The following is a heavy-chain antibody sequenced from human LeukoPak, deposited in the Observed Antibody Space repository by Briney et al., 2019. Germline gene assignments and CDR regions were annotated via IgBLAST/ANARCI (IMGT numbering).Heavy chain of an antibody. CDR1: GFTFSSYW. D-gene: IGHD3-10*02. CDR3: AELGITMIGGV. J-gene: IGHJ6*04. V-gene: IGHV3-74*01. CDR2: INSDGSST. Sequence: PGGSLRLSCAASGFTFSSYWMHWVRQVPGKGLVWVSHINSDGSSTSYADSVKGRFTISRDNAKNTLYLQMNSLRAEDTAVYYCAELGITMIGGVWGKGTTVTISS.